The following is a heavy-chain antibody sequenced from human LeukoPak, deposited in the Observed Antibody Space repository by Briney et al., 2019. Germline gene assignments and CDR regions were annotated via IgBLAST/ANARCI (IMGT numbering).Heavy chain of an antibody. Sequence: ASVKVSCKASGYTFTSYGISWERQAPGQGLEWMGWISAYNGNTNYAQKLQGRVTMTTDTSTSTAYMELRSLRSDDTAVYYCARVEIQLWPKDFDYWGQGTPVTVSS. J-gene: IGHJ4*02. D-gene: IGHD5-18*01. V-gene: IGHV1-18*01. CDR2: ISAYNGNT. CDR3: ARVEIQLWPKDFDY. CDR1: GYTFTSYG.